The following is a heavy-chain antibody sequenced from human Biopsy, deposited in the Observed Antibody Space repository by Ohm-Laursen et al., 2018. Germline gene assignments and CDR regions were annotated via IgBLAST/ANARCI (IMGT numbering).Heavy chain of an antibody. D-gene: IGHD4-11*01. Sequence: SETLSLTCPVSGGSISSGGSYWSWIRQPPGKGLEWIGHIYYSVMANYNPSLQSRVSISVDTSRNQVSLTLSSVTAADTAVYYCARDSGILNYGNFKYYHYYGMDVWGQGTKVTVSS. CDR3: ARDSGILNYGNFKYYHYYGMDV. CDR2: IYYSVMA. V-gene: IGHV4-61*08. J-gene: IGHJ6*02. CDR1: GGSISSGGSY.